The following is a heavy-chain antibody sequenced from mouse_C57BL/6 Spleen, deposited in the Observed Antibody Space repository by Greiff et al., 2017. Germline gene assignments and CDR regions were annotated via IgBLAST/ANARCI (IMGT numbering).Heavy chain of an antibody. D-gene: IGHD1-1*01. CDR1: GFSLTSYG. V-gene: IGHV2-5*01. J-gene: IGHJ4*01. CDR3: AKNLDYYGSSLYYYAMDY. Sequence: VQLQQSGPGLVQPSQSLSITCTVSGFSLTSYGVHWVRQSPGKGLEWLGVIWRGGSTDYNAAFMSRLSITKDNSKSQVFFKMNSLQADDTAIYYCAKNLDYYGSSLYYYAMDYWGQGTSVTVSS. CDR2: IWRGGST.